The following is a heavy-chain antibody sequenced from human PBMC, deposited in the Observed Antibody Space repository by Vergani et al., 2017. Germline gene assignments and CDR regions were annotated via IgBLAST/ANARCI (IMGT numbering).Heavy chain of an antibody. D-gene: IGHD5-18*01. CDR1: GGSISSYY. V-gene: IGHV4-59*01. J-gene: IGHJ6*02. CDR2: IYYSGST. CDR3: ARGSGYILLSGGMDV. Sequence: QVQLQESGPGLVKPSETLSLTCTVSGGSISSYYWSWIRQPPGKGLEWIGYIYYSGSTNYNPSLKSRVTISVDTSKNPFSLKLSSVTAADTAVYYCARGSGYILLSGGMDVWGQATTVSVSS.